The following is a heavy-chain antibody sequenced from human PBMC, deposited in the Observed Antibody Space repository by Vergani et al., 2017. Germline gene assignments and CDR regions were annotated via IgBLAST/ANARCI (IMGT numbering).Heavy chain of an antibody. V-gene: IGHV1-46*01. CDR1: GYTFSDYY. D-gene: IGHD3-3*01. CDR3: ARGPQRFLEWLYYMDV. CDR2: INPSGGHT. J-gene: IGHJ6*03. Sequence: QVQVVQSGAEVKKSGASVKVSCKTSGYTFSDYYMHWVRQAPGQGLEWMGIINPSGGHTNYAQKFQGRVTMTRDTSTSTVYMELSSLRSEDTAVYYCARGPQRFLEWLYYMDVWGKGTTVTVSS.